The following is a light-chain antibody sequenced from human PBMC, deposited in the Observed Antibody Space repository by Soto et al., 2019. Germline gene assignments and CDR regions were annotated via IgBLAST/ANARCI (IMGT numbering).Light chain of an antibody. V-gene: IGLV2-14*01. CDR3: SSYTSSSTLYV. CDR1: SSDVGGYNY. CDR2: DVS. Sequence: SVLTQPASLSGSPGHSITIFCTGTSSDVGGYNYVSWYQQHPGKAPKLMIYDVSNRPSGVSNRFSGSKSGNTASLTISGLQAEDEADYYCSSYTSSSTLYVFGTGTKVTVL. J-gene: IGLJ1*01.